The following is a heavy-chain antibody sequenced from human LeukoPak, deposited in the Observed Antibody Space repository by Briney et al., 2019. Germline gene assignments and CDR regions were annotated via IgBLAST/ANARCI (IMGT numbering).Heavy chain of an antibody. CDR1: GFTFTSYW. Sequence: GGSLRLSCVASGFTFTSYWMSWVRQAPGKGLEWVANIKQDGSEKYYVDSVRGRFTISRDNAKNSLYLQMNSLRAEDTAMYNCARVRGYYDSSGYYSYYFDYWGQGTLVTVSS. J-gene: IGHJ4*02. CDR3: ARVRGYYDSSGYYSYYFDY. D-gene: IGHD3-22*01. CDR2: IKQDGSEK. V-gene: IGHV3-7*01.